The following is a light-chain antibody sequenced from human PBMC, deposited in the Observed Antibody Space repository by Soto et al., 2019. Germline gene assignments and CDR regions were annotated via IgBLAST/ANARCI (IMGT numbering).Light chain of an antibody. CDR2: GNN. CDR3: QSYDSSLTLYV. V-gene: IGLV1-40*01. J-gene: IGLJ1*01. CDR1: SSNIGTNA. Sequence: QSVLTQPPSASGTPGQRVTISCSGSSSNIGTNAVVWFQQLPGTAPKLLIYGNNNRPSGVPDRFSGSKSGTSASLAITGLQAEDEADYYCQSYDSSLTLYVFGTGTKLTVL.